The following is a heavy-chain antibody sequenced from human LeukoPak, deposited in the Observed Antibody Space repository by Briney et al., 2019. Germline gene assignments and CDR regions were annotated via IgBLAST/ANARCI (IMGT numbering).Heavy chain of an antibody. V-gene: IGHV3-53*01. D-gene: IGHD4-17*01. CDR1: GFTVSSNY. CDR2: IYSGGST. Sequence: PGGSLRLSCAASGFTVSSNYMSWVRQAPGKGLEWVSVIYSGGSTYYADSVKGRFTISRDNSKNTLYLQMNSLRAEDTAVYYCARETTTVTTSYFDYWGQGTLVTVSS. CDR3: ARETTTVTTSYFDY. J-gene: IGHJ4*02.